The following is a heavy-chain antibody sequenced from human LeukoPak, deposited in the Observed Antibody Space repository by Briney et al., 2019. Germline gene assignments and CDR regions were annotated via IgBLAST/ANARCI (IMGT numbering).Heavy chain of an antibody. D-gene: IGHD3-10*01. CDR1: GYTFTVYY. CDR3: ARDEGRGGDLGY. J-gene: IGHJ4*02. V-gene: IGHV1-2*02. Sequence: ASVKVSFKAFGYTFTVYYIHWVRQAPGQGLEWMGWIVPNNGDTHYAQEFQGRVTMTRDTSISTAYMELSRLTSDDTAVYFCARDEGRGGDLGYWGQGTLVSVSS. CDR2: IVPNNGDT.